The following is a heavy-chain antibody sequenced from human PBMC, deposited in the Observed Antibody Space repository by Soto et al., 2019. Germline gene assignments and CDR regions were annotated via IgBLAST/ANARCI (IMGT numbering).Heavy chain of an antibody. Sequence: PSETLSLTCTVSGGSISSSSYYWGWIRQPPGKGLEWIGSIYYSGSTYYNPSLKSRVTISVDTSKNQFSLKLSSVTAADTAVYYCARQRIAVAGHYYYYGMDVSGQGTTVTVSS. CDR2: IYYSGST. J-gene: IGHJ6*02. V-gene: IGHV4-39*01. D-gene: IGHD6-19*01. CDR1: GGSISSSSYY. CDR3: ARQRIAVAGHYYYYGMDV.